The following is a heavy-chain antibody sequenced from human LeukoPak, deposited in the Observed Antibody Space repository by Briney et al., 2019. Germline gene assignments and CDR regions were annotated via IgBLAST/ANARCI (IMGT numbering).Heavy chain of an antibody. Sequence: PSETLSLTCTVSGGSISSYYWSWIRQPAGKGLEWIGRIYTSGSTNYNPSLKSRVTMSVDTSKNQFSLKLSSVTAADTAVYYCARGEGGAAAAPYYYYYMDVWGKGTTVTISS. V-gene: IGHV4-4*07. CDR2: IYTSGST. CDR1: GGSISSYY. D-gene: IGHD6-13*01. CDR3: ARGEGGAAAAPYYYYYMDV. J-gene: IGHJ6*03.